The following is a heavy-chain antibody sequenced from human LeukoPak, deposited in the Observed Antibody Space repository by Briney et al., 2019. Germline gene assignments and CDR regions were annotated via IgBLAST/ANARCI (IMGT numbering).Heavy chain of an antibody. V-gene: IGHV4-34*01. CDR2: INHSGST. CDR3: ARGSGFDP. Sequence: SETLSLTCAVYGRSFSGYYWSWIRQPPGKGLEWIGEINHSGSTNYNPSLKSRVTISVDTSKNQFSLKLSSVTAADTAVYYCARGSGFDPWGQGTLVTVSS. CDR1: GRSFSGYY. J-gene: IGHJ5*02.